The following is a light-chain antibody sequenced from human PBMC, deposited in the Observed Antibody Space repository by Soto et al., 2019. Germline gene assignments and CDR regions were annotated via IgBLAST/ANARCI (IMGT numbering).Light chain of an antibody. V-gene: IGKV1-27*01. CDR1: QGISNY. J-gene: IGKJ1*01. CDR2: AAS. CDR3: QKYNSAPPWT. Sequence: DIQMTQSPSSLSASVGDSVTITCRASQGISNYLAWYQQKPGKVPKLLIYAASTLKSGVPSRFSGSGSGTDFTLTISSLQPEDVATYYCQKYNSAPPWTFGQGTKVEIK.